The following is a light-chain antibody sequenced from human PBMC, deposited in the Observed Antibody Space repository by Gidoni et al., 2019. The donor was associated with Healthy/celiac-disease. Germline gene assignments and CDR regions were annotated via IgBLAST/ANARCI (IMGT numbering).Light chain of an antibody. V-gene: IGKV1-39*01. Sequence: DIQMTQSPSSLSASVGDRVTITCRASQSISRYLNWYQHKPGKAPTHLIYAASSLQSGVPSRFSGSGSGTDVTLPISSVQPEDFATFYCQQSYSTPGTCGPGTKVNIK. CDR2: AAS. CDR1: QSISRY. J-gene: IGKJ3*01. CDR3: QQSYSTPGT.